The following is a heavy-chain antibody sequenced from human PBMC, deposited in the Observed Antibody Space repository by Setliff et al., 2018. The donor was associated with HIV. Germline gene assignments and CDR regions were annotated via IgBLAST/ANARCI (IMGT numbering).Heavy chain of an antibody. CDR1: SGYMSGHF. J-gene: IGHJ2*01. CDR3: ARVLYDSGGFFTTAGPLSLDL. Sequence: PSETLSLTCTVSSGYMSGHFWTRIRQTPGEGLEWIGNIYLGETTNYNPSLKSRATISLDTSKNQFYVNLFSVTAADTAIYYCARVLYDSGGFFTTAGPLSLDLWGRGTLVTVSS. V-gene: IGHV4-59*11. D-gene: IGHD3-22*01. CDR2: IYLGETT.